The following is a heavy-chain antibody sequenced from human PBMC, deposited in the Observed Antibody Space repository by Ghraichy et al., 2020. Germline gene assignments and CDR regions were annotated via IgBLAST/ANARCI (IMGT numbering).Heavy chain of an antibody. Sequence: GGSLRLSCAASGFAYNSYWMNWVRQAPGKGLEWVAYIKYDGSAEYYVDSVKGRFAISRDNAKNSLFLQMNSLRAEDTAVYYCARGWGSLDYWGQGTLVTVSS. J-gene: IGHJ4*02. V-gene: IGHV3-7*01. D-gene: IGHD3-16*01. CDR1: GFAYNSYW. CDR2: IKYDGSAE. CDR3: ARGWGSLDY.